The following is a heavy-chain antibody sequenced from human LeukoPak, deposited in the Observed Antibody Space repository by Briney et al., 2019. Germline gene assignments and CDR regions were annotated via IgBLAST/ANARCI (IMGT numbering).Heavy chain of an antibody. CDR2: IQQDGGEK. CDR1: GFTFSGHW. D-gene: IGHD4-17*01. Sequence: GGSLRLSCAASGFTFSGHWMSWVRQAPGKGLEWVANIQQDGGEKSYADSVKGRSTISRDNAKNSLYLQMNSLRADDTALYYCAREDDYGDYDYWGQGTLVTVSS. V-gene: IGHV3-7*01. J-gene: IGHJ4*02. CDR3: AREDDYGDYDY.